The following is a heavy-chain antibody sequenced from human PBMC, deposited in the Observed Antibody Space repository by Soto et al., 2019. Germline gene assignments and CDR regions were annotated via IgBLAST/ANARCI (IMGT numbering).Heavy chain of an antibody. J-gene: IGHJ4*02. Sequence: GESLKISCKGSGYRFPIYWIGWVRQMPGKGLEWMGIIYPGDSDIRYNPSFQGQVTITADKSNSTSYLQWSSLKASDTAMYYCARLVNIFDFDYWGQGTLVTVSS. CDR1: GYRFPIYW. D-gene: IGHD2-21*01. CDR2: IYPGDSDI. CDR3: ARLVNIFDFDY. V-gene: IGHV5-51*01.